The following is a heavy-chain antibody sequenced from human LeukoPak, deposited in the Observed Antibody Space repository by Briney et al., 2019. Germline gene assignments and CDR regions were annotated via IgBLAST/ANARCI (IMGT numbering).Heavy chain of an antibody. CDR1: GFTFSSYA. D-gene: IGHD6-19*01. CDR2: ISGSGGST. Sequence: PGGSLRLSCAASGFTFSSYAMSWVGRPPGKGREWVSAISGSGGSTYYADSVKGRFTISRDNSKNTLYLQMNSLRAEDTAVYYCAKAPILVAGSFDYWGQGTLVTVSS. V-gene: IGHV3-23*01. CDR3: AKAPILVAGSFDY. J-gene: IGHJ4*02.